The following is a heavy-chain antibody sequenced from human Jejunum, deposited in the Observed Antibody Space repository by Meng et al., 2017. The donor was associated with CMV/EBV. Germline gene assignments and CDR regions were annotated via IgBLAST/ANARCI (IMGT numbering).Heavy chain of an antibody. CDR2: INCYTSGT. CDR3: AREKSPGHFDY. V-gene: IGHV1-46*01. CDR1: GYTFTDFF. J-gene: IGHJ4*02. Sequence: QVQLVQSGPEVMKPGALLMIACRTSGYTFTDFFLHWVRQAPGQGLEWLGTINCYTSGTAYARKFQGRITLTRDTSTTTVYMDLGSLGSDDTAFYYCAREKSPGHFDYFGQGILVTVSS.